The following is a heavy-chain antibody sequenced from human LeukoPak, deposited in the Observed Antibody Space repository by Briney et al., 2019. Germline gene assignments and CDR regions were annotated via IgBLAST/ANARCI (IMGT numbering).Heavy chain of an antibody. Sequence: GASVEVSCRASGYTFTAYYMHWARQAPGQGLEWMGWINPNSGGTNYAQKFQGRVTMTRDTSTSTVYMELSSLRSEDTAVYYCARARSSWYGPCVDPWGQGTLVTVSS. CDR1: GYTFTAYY. CDR2: INPNSGGT. D-gene: IGHD6-13*01. J-gene: IGHJ5*02. CDR3: ARARSSWYGPCVDP. V-gene: IGHV1-2*02.